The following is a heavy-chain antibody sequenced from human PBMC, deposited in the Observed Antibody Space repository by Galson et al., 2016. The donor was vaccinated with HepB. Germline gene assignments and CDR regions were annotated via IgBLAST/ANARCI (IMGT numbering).Heavy chain of an antibody. CDR3: TRVNLLGRGMNV. V-gene: IGHV6-1*01. CDR2: TYYRSGWYR. Sequence: CAISGDSVSSNTAGWNWLRQSPSRGLEWLGRTYYRSGWYRDYSSSVRGRLIINPDTSKNQFSLQLNSVTLDDTAVYYCTRVNLLGRGMNVRGQGTAVTVSS. J-gene: IGHJ6*02. CDR1: GDSVSSNTAG.